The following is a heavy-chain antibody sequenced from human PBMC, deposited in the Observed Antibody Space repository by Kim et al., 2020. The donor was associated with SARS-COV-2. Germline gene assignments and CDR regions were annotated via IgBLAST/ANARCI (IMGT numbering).Heavy chain of an antibody. CDR1: GFTFSSYA. D-gene: IGHD3-9*01. CDR2: IYSGGSST. Sequence: GGSLRLSCAASGFTFSSYAMSWVRLAPGKGLEWVSVIYSGGSSTYYADSVKGRFTISRDNSKNTLYLQMNSLRAEDTAVYYCAKAQGPHFDWLFRGYYY. CDR3: AKAQGPHFDWLFRGYYY. J-gene: IGHJ6*01. V-gene: IGHV3-23*03.